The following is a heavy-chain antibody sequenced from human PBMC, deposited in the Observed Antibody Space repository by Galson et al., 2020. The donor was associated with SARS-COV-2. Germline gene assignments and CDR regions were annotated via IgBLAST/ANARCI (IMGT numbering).Heavy chain of an antibody. D-gene: IGHD3-3*01. Sequence: GESLKISCAASGFTFSSYGMNWVRQAPGKGLEWVAVISYDGNNKYYADSVKGRFTISRDNSKNTVYLQMNSMRAEDTAVYYFAKDWGYYGDGYYFDSWGQGTLSNVSS. CDR2: ISYDGNNK. CDR1: GFTFSSYG. J-gene: IGHJ4*01. V-gene: IGHV3-30*18. CDR3: AKDWGYYGDGYYFDS.